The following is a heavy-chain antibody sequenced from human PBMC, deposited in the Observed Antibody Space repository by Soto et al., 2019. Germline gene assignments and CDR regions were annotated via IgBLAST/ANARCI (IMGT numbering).Heavy chain of an antibody. Sequence: EVQLLESGGDLVQPGGSLTLSCAAAGFTFSSYGMSWVRQAPGKGLEWVSAVSGSGGSVYYADSVRGRFTISRDNSKNTLYLQVNSLRAEDTAIYYCAKRSVVGADYSYGMDVWGQGTTVTVSS. CDR2: VSGSGGSV. D-gene: IGHD2-2*01. CDR3: AKRSVVGADYSYGMDV. V-gene: IGHV3-23*01. CDR1: GFTFSSYG. J-gene: IGHJ6*02.